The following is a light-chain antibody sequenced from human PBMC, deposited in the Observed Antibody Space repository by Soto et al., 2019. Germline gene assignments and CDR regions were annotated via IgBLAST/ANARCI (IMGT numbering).Light chain of an antibody. CDR3: QVYNSGPPG. CDR2: AAS. V-gene: IGKV1-27*01. J-gene: IGKJ5*01. CDR1: QSIRTY. Sequence: DILLTQSPSSLSSSLGDRATITCRASQSIRTYLAWYQQKSGKLPQLLIYAASLMPSGVPSRFRGGGSGTEFTLTISGLQIEDLATYYCQVYNSGPPGFGQGTRLEIK.